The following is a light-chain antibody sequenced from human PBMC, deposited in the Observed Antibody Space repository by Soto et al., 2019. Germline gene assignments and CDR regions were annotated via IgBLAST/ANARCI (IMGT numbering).Light chain of an antibody. CDR3: QQRSNWPLT. CDR1: QSVSSY. CDR2: DAS. J-gene: IGKJ4*01. Sequence: EIVLTQSPATLSLSPGERVNLSCRVSQSVSSYLAWYQLKPGQAPRLLIYDASNRATGIPARFSGSGSETDFTLTISSLEPEDFAVYYCQQRSNWPLTFGGGTKVEIK. V-gene: IGKV3-11*01.